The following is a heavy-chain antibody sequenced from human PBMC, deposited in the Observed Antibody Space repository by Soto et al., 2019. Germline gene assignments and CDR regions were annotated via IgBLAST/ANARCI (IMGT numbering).Heavy chain of an antibody. CDR3: AKVTPGPNWETYYYYYGMDV. V-gene: IGHV3-23*01. D-gene: IGHD1-1*01. CDR2: ISASGDST. CDR1: GLTFSSYA. Sequence: SGGSLRLSCAASGLTFSSYAMSWVRQAPGKGLEWVSVISASGDSTYYADSVKGRFTISRDNSKNTLYLQMNSLRAEDTAVYYCAKVTPGPNWETYYYYYGMDVWGQGTTVTVSS. J-gene: IGHJ6*02.